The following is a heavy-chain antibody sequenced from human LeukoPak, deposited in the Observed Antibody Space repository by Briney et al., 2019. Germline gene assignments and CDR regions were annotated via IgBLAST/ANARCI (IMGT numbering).Heavy chain of an antibody. CDR2: IKQDGSEK. Sequence: GGSLRLSCAASEFTFSSYWMSWVRQAPGKGLEWVANIKQDGSEKYYVDSVKGRFTISRDNAKNSLFLQMNSLRAEDTAVYYCARELNGYGYYFFDYWGPGTLVTVSS. CDR1: EFTFSSYW. J-gene: IGHJ4*02. CDR3: ARELNGYGYYFFDY. V-gene: IGHV3-7*01. D-gene: IGHD3-16*01.